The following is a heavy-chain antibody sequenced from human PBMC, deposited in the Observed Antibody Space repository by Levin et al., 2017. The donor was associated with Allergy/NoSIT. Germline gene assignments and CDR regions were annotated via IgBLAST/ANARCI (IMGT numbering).Heavy chain of an antibody. J-gene: IGHJ6*02. CDR1: GFTFSSYG. Sequence: LSLTCAASGFTFSSYGMNWVRQAPGKGLEWVSSISFSTSFIYYTDSVRGRFTISRDNAKNSLYLQMNSLRAEDTAMYYCAREVIDSSGTPSLDVWGQGTTVIVSS. V-gene: IGHV3-21*01. D-gene: IGHD6-19*01. CDR3: AREVIDSSGTPSLDV. CDR2: ISFSTSFI.